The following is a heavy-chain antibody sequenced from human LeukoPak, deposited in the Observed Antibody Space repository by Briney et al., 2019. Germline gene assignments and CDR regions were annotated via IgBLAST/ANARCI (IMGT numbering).Heavy chain of an antibody. V-gene: IGHV3-7*02. J-gene: IGHJ5*02. CDR3: ARGYCSSTSCVWFDP. D-gene: IGHD2-2*01. Sequence: GGSLRLSCAASGFTFSTYWMSWVRQAPGKGLEWVANIKQDGSEKYYVDSVKGRFTISRDNAKNSLYLQMNSLRGEDTAVYYCARGYCSSTSCVWFDPWGQGTLVTVSS. CDR2: IKQDGSEK. CDR1: GFTFSTYW.